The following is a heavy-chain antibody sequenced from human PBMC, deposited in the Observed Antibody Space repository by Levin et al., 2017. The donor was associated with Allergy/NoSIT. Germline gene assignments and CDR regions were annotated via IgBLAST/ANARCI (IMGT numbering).Heavy chain of an antibody. Sequence: SCAASGFTFSSYTMHWVRQAPGKGLEWVAVISYDGSNKYYADSVKGRFTISRDNSKNTLYLQMNSLRAEDTAVYYCARQHSGSYFRYFDYWGQGTLVTVSS. CDR1: GFTFSSYT. CDR2: ISYDGSNK. CDR3: ARQHSGSYFRYFDY. J-gene: IGHJ4*02. D-gene: IGHD1-26*01. V-gene: IGHV3-30*04.